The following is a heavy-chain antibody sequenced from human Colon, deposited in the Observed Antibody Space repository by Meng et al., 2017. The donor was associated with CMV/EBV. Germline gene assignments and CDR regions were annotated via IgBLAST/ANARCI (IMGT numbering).Heavy chain of an antibody. Sequence: GGSLSLSCAASGFTFSSYWMHWVRHAPGKGLVWVSRISSDGSYTTYADSVKGRFTISRDNAKNTLYLQMNSLRADDTAVYFCAKDLSPGIAVFDYWGQGTLVTVSS. D-gene: IGHD6-19*01. CDR2: ISSDGSYT. CDR1: GFTFSSYW. V-gene: IGHV3-74*03. J-gene: IGHJ4*02. CDR3: AKDLSPGIAVFDY.